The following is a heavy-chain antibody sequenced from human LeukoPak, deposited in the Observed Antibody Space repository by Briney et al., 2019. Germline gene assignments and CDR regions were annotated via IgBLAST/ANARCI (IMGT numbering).Heavy chain of an antibody. CDR3: ARKNDFDI. CDR2: IYYSGST. V-gene: IGHV4-59*01. CDR1: GASISTYY. Sequence: SETLSLTCTVSGASISTYYWSWIRQPPGKGLEWIGYIYYSGSTNHNPSLKSRVTISVDTSKNHFSLKLSSVTAADTAVYYCARKNDFDIWGQGTLVTVSS. D-gene: IGHD2/OR15-2a*01. J-gene: IGHJ3*02.